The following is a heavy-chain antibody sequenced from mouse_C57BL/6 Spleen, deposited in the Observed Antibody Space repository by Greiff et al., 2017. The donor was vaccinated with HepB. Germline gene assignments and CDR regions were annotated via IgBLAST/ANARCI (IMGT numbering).Heavy chain of an antibody. CDR2: ISYDGSN. D-gene: IGHD1-1*01. V-gene: IGHV3-6*01. Sequence: EVQLQQSGPGLVKPSQSLSLTCSVTGYSITSGYYWNWIRQFPGNKLEWMGYISYDGSNNYNPSLKNRISITRDTSKNQFFLKLNSVTTEDTATYYCAREITTVVARYFDVWGTGTTVTVSS. CDR3: AREITTVVARYFDV. J-gene: IGHJ1*03. CDR1: GYSITSGYY.